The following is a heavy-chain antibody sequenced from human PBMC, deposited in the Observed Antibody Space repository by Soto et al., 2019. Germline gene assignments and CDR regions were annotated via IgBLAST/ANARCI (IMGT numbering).Heavy chain of an antibody. J-gene: IGHJ5*02. V-gene: IGHV3-48*02. D-gene: IGHD6-13*01. CDR2: INSGSTSI. CDR3: ARLYSTSTVSRLFDP. CDR1: GFIFSTYS. Sequence: EVQLVESGGGLVQPGGSLRLSCAASGFIFSTYSMNWVRQAPGKGLEWISFINSGSTSIYYADSVRGRFTISRDNAANSLFLQMKSLRDEDTAVDYCARLYSTSTVSRLFDPWGQGTLVTVSS.